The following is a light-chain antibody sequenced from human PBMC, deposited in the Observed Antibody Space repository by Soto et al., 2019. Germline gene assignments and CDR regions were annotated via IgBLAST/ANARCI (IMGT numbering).Light chain of an antibody. Sequence: TQSPSTLSGSVGDRVTITCRASQRVSSSFLAWYQQKPGQAPRLLIFGASSSATGVPDRFSGSGSGTDFTLTISRLEPEDFAVYYCQQYGSPPWTFGQGTRVEIK. CDR1: QRVSSSF. CDR2: GAS. V-gene: IGKV3-20*01. J-gene: IGKJ1*01. CDR3: QQYGSPPWT.